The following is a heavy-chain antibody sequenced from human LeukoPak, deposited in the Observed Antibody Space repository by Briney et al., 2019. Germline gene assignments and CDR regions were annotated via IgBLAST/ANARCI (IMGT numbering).Heavy chain of an antibody. J-gene: IGHJ5*02. Sequence: ASVKVSCKASGYTFTSYDISWVRQAPGQGLEWMGWISAYNGNTNYAQKLQGRVTMTTDTSTSTAYMELRSLRSDDTAVYYCARAPRYYDSSGYYRTFDPWGQGTLVTVSS. CDR1: GYTFTSYD. D-gene: IGHD3-22*01. CDR3: ARAPRYYDSSGYYRTFDP. CDR2: ISAYNGNT. V-gene: IGHV1-18*01.